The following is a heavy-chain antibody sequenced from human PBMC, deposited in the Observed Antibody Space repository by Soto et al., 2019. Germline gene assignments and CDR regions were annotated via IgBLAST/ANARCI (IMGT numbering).Heavy chain of an antibody. CDR3: ARREIQGPIDY. CDR1: GYSIRSSNW. Sequence: QVQLQASGPGLVKPSDTLSLTCAVSGYSIRSSNWWGWIRQPPGKGLEWIGYIYYSGTTYYNPSLKSRVTMSVDTSKNQFSRKLTSVTAVDTAVYYCARREIQGPIDYWGQGTLVTVSS. J-gene: IGHJ4*02. V-gene: IGHV4-28*01. CDR2: IYYSGTT. D-gene: IGHD1-26*01.